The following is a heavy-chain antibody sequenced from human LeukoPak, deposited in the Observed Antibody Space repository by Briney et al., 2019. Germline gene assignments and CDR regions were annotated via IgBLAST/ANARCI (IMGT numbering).Heavy chain of an antibody. Sequence: SETLSLTCTVSGYSSSGGYYWGWIRQSPGKGLEWIGSIYHSGGTTYYNPSLKSRVTISLDTSKNQFSLKLSSVTAADTAVYYCARGVYDYGSSDYTNAFDIWGQGTMVTVSS. CDR2: IYHSGGTT. V-gene: IGHV4-38-2*02. CDR1: GYSSSGGYY. D-gene: IGHD3-22*01. J-gene: IGHJ3*02. CDR3: ARGVYDYGSSDYTNAFDI.